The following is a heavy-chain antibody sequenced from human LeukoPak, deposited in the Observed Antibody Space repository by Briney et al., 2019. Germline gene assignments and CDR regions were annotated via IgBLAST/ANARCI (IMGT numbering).Heavy chain of an antibody. D-gene: IGHD3-10*01. J-gene: IGHJ6*03. CDR2: INHSGST. CDR3: ARRAMVRGRSQKYYYYYYMDV. V-gene: IGHV4-34*01. Sequence: PSETLSLTCAVYGGSFSDYYWSWIRQPPGKGLEWIGEINHSGSTNYNPSLKSRVTISVDTSKNQFSLKLSSVTAADTAVYYCARRAMVRGRSQKYYYYYYMDVWGKGTTVTISS. CDR1: GGSFSDYY.